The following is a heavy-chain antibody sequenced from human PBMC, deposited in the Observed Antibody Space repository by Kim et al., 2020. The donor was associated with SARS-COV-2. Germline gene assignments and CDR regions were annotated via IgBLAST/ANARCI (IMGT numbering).Heavy chain of an antibody. V-gene: IGHV3-13*01. CDR3: ARARYPYYYGMDV. D-gene: IGHD3-16*02. J-gene: IGHJ6*02. Sequence: YPGSVKGPFTISRENDKNSLYLQMTSRRAGDTAVYYCARARYPYYYGMDVWGQGTTVTVSS.